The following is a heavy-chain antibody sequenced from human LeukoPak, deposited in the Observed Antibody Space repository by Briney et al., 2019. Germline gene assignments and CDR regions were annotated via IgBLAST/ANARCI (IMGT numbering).Heavy chain of an antibody. CDR3: AKGGYDYVWGSYRHSPGY. Sequence: EGSLRLSCAASGLTFSSYAMSWVRHPPGRGLEWVSAISGSGGSTYYADSVKGRFTISRDNSKNTLYLQMNSLRAEDTAVYYCAKGGYDYVWGSYRHSPGYWGQGTLVTVSS. V-gene: IGHV3-23*01. J-gene: IGHJ4*02. CDR2: ISGSGGST. CDR1: GLTFSSYA. D-gene: IGHD3-16*02.